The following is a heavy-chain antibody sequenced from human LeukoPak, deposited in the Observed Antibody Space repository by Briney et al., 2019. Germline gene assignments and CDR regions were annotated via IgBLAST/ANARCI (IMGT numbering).Heavy chain of an antibody. Sequence: GSSVKVSCKASGGTFSSYTISWVRQAPGQGLEWMGWISAYNGDTNFAQKFQGRVTMTTNTSTSTAYMELRTLRSDDTAVYYCARRGGGYCTSTRCCCMDVWGKGTTVTVSS. CDR3: ARRGGGYCTSTRCCCMDV. V-gene: IGHV1-18*01. J-gene: IGHJ6*03. D-gene: IGHD2-2*01. CDR2: ISAYNGDT. CDR1: GGTFSSYT.